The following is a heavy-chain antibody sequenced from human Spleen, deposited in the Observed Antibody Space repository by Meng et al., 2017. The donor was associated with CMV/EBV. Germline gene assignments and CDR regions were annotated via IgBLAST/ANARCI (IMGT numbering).Heavy chain of an antibody. J-gene: IGHJ6*02. D-gene: IGHD3-3*01. CDR1: GFTFSNYE. V-gene: IGHV3-48*03. Sequence: GGSLRLSCAASGFTFSNYEMNWVRQAPGKRLEWVSDISSRGSSVYYADSVKGRLTISRDNAKNSLYLQMNSLRAEDTAVYYCARGGYNFWSGYYISDSYYGMDVWGQGTTVTVSS. CDR2: ISSRGSSV. CDR3: ARGGYNFWSGYYISDSYYGMDV.